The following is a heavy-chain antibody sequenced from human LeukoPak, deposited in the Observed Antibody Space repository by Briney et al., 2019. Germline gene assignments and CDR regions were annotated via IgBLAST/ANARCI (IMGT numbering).Heavy chain of an antibody. J-gene: IGHJ4*02. Sequence: VASVKVSCKASGFTFTSSAVQWVRQARGQRLEWIGWIVVGSGNTNYAQKFQERVTITRDMSTSTAYMELSSLRSGDTAVCYCAASPDYYDSSGYSYYFDYWGQGTLVTVSS. CDR3: AASPDYYDSSGYSYYFDY. V-gene: IGHV1-58*01. CDR1: GFTFTSSA. D-gene: IGHD3-22*01. CDR2: IVVGSGNT.